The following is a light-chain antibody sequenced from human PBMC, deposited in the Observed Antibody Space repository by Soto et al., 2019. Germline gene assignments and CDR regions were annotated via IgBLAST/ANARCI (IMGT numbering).Light chain of an antibody. V-gene: IGKV3-20*01. J-gene: IGKJ1*01. Sequence: EILFTQSPGTLSLSPGERATISWRASQSVSSSYLAWYQQKHGQPPRILIYGASSRDTGTPDRFSGSGSGTDFTLTISRLQSEDFEVYYCQQYNNWPRTFGQGTKVDIK. CDR1: QSVSSSY. CDR2: GAS. CDR3: QQYNNWPRT.